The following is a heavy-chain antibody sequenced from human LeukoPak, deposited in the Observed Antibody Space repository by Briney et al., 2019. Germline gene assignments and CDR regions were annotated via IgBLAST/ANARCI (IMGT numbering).Heavy chain of an antibody. CDR3: ARDPLAVGATWYYYYGMDV. D-gene: IGHD1-26*01. V-gene: IGHV1-46*01. CDR2: INPRGGST. J-gene: IGHJ6*02. Sequence: ASVKVSCKASGYTFTSYYMHWVRQAPGQGLEWMGIINPRGGSTSYAQKFQGRVTMTRDTSTSTVYMELSSLRSEDTAVYYCARDPLAVGATWYYYYGMDVWGQGTTVTVSS. CDR1: GYTFTSYY.